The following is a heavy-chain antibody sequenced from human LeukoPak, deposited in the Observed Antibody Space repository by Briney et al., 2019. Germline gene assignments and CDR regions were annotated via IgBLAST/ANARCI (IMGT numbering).Heavy chain of an antibody. V-gene: IGHV3-74*01. J-gene: IGHJ6*02. CDR1: GFTFSSYG. CDR3: AREKHIVVVTAHDRRPNYYGMDV. D-gene: IGHD2-21*02. CDR2: INSDGSST. Sequence: GGSLRLSCAASGFTFSSYGMHWVRQAPGKGLVWVSRINSDGSSTSYADSVKGRFTISRDNAKNTLYLQMNSLRAEDTAVYYCAREKHIVVVTAHDRRPNYYGMDVWGQGTTVTVSS.